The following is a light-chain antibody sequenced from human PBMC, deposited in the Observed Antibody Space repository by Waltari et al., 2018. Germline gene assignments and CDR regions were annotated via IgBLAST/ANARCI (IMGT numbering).Light chain of an antibody. CDR3: QAWDKNCARV. V-gene: IGLV3-1*01. CDR2: QNT. CDR1: KLRARY. Sequence: SYELTQPTPVSAAPGQTANITRSGDKLRARYASWYQQKAGKSPVLVIHQNTKRPSGTPEPFTGSSSGNAATLTISGTQAIDEADYYCQAWDKNCARVFGGGTKLTVL. J-gene: IGLJ2*01.